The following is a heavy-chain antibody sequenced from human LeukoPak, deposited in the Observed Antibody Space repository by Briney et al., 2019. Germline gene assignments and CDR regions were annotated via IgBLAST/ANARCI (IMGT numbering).Heavy chain of an antibody. CDR3: ARDESIATAGFDY. V-gene: IGHV1-69*01. Sequence: GSSVKVSCKASGGTFSSYAISWVRQAPVQGLEWMGGIIPIFGTATYTQKMQGRVTLTADESTSTAYMEVSSLRSEDTAVSYCARDESIATAGFDYWGPGTLVTVSS. J-gene: IGHJ4*02. CDR1: GGTFSSYA. D-gene: IGHD6-13*01. CDR2: IIPIFGTA.